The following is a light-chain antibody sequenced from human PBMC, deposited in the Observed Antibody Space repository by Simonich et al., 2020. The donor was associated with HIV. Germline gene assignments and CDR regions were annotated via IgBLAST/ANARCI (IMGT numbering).Light chain of an antibody. V-gene: IGKV3-15*01. CDR1: QSVSSN. CDR3: QQYNNWPPERT. CDR2: GAS. Sequence: EIVMTQSPATLSVSPGERATLSCRASQSVSSNLAWYQQKPGQAPRLLIYGASTRATGSPARFRGSGSGTEFTLTISSLQSEDFAVYYCQQYNNWPPERTFGQGTKVEIK. J-gene: IGKJ1*01.